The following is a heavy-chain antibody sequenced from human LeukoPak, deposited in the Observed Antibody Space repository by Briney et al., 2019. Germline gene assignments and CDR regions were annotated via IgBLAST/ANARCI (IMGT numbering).Heavy chain of an antibody. CDR1: GFTFDNAW. V-gene: IGHV3-15*01. CDR2: IKSKTDGGTT. D-gene: IGHD3-3*01. CDR3: TTGKFGVVNDAFDI. Sequence: PGGSLRLSCAASGFTFDNAWMSWVRQASGKGLEWVGRIKSKTDGGTTEYVAPVKGRFTISRDDSKNTLYLQMNSLKTEDTAVYYCTTGKFGVVNDAFDIWGQGTMVTASS. J-gene: IGHJ3*02.